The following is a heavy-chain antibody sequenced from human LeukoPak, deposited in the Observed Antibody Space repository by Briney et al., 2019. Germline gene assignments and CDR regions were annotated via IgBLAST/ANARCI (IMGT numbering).Heavy chain of an antibody. CDR3: ARALGYCSSTSCYKSLYYYYYYMDV. Sequence: GGSLRLSCAASGFTFSSYAMHWVRQAPGKGLEYVSAISSNGGSTYYANSVKGRFTISRDNSKNTLYLQMGSLRAEDMAVYYCARALGYCSSTSCYKSLYYYYYYMDVWGKGTTVTVSS. D-gene: IGHD2-2*02. J-gene: IGHJ6*03. CDR2: ISSNGGST. CDR1: GFTFSSYA. V-gene: IGHV3-64*01.